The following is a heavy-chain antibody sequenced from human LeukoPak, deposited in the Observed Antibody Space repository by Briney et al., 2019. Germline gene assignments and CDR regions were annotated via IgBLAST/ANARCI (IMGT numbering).Heavy chain of an antibody. CDR3: ASLAAAGSTDY. D-gene: IGHD6-13*01. J-gene: IGHJ4*02. CDR2: IYTSGST. V-gene: IGHV4-4*07. CDR1: GGSISSYY. Sequence: TSETLSLTCTVSGGSISSYYWSWIRQPPGKGLEWIGRIYTSGSTNYNPSLKSRVTMSVDTSKNQSSLKLSSVTAADTAVYYCASLAAAGSTDYWGQGTLVTVSS.